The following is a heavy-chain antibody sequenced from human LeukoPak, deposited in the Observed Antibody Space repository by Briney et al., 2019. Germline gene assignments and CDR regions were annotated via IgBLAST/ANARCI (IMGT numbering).Heavy chain of an antibody. J-gene: IGHJ3*02. D-gene: IGHD1-26*01. CDR1: GGTFSSYA. CDR2: IIPIFGIA. Sequence: ASVTVSCKASGGTFSSYAISWVRQAPGQGLEWMGRIIPIFGIANYAQKFQGRVTITADKSTSTAYMELSSLRSEDTAVYYCARALGSGSYSGYDAFDIWGQGTMVTVSS. CDR3: ARALGSGSYSGYDAFDI. V-gene: IGHV1-69*04.